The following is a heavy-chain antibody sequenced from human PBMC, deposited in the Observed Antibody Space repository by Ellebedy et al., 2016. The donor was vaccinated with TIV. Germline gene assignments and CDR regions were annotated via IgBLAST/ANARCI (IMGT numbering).Heavy chain of an antibody. CDR1: GGSFNDYY. CDR3: ARLLNSPHNRRPFDF. CDR2: IYHSGIT. Sequence: MPSETLSLTCAVFGGSFNDYYWSWIRQPPGKGLEWIGEIYHSGITNYNPSLKSRVTMSVDTSKLQFSLRLSSVTAADTAVYYCARLLNSPHNRRPFDFWGQGTLVAVSS. D-gene: IGHD1-26*01. J-gene: IGHJ4*02. V-gene: IGHV4-34*01.